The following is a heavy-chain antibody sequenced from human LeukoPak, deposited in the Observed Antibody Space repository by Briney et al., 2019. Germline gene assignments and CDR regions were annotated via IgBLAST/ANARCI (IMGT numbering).Heavy chain of an antibody. Sequence: GASVKVSYKASGYTFTGYYMHWVRQAPGQGLEWMGWINPNSGGTNYAQKFQGRVTMTRDTSISTAYMELSRLRSDDTAVYYCARDYYDSSGYRSSTFGMDVWGQGTTVTVSS. CDR2: INPNSGGT. CDR1: GYTFTGYY. V-gene: IGHV1-2*02. J-gene: IGHJ6*02. D-gene: IGHD3-22*01. CDR3: ARDYYDSSGYRSSTFGMDV.